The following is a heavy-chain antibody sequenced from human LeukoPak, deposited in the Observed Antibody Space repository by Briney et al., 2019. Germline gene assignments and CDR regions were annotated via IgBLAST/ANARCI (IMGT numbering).Heavy chain of an antibody. V-gene: IGHV3-23*01. CDR2: IEKNAGGA. CDR3: AKQEGALIENWCFDH. J-gene: IGHJ4*02. Sequence: GGSLRLSCAASGLTFSSYAMSWVRLAPGKGLEWVSSIEKNAGGAYYADSVKGRFTVSRDNSKNTLYLQMSSLRVEDTALYYCAKQEGALIENWCFDHWGLGTLVTVSS. D-gene: IGHD1-26*01. CDR1: GLTFSSYA.